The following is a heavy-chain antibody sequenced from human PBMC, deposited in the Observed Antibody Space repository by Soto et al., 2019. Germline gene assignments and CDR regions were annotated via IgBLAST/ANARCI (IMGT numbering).Heavy chain of an antibody. CDR3: AKVRYSSPMGYYYGMDV. Sequence: QAQLEQSGGEVKMPGSSVKVSCKASRVAFSKFIVTWVRQAPGLGLEWVGGIIPIFGTANYAQKFQGRVTITADESTSTSYMEVNNLRSEDTAVYYCAKVRYSSPMGYYYGMDVWGQGTTVTVSS. V-gene: IGHV1-69*01. J-gene: IGHJ6*02. CDR1: RVAFSKFI. D-gene: IGHD6-19*01. CDR2: IIPIFGTA.